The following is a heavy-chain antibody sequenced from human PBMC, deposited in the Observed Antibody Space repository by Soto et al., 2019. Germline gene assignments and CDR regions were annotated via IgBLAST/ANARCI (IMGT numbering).Heavy chain of an antibody. Sequence: TLSLTGTVSVGSISSGGYYWSWILQHPGKGLEWIGYIYYSGSTYYNPSLKSRVTISVDTPKNQFSLKLSSVTAADTAVYYCAAGYSSSWYYDYWGQGTLVTVSS. V-gene: IGHV4-31*03. CDR2: IYYSGST. CDR1: VGSISSGGYY. D-gene: IGHD6-13*01. CDR3: AAGYSSSWYYDY. J-gene: IGHJ4*02.